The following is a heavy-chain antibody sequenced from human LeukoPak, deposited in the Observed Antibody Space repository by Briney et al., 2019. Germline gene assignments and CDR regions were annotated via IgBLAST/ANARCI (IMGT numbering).Heavy chain of an antibody. CDR1: GFTFSSYA. V-gene: IGHV3-23*01. CDR2: TRSSGGST. CDR3: AKGYTYYYDSSGYSPNFDY. J-gene: IGHJ4*02. D-gene: IGHD3-22*01. Sequence: GGSLRLSCAASGFTFSSYAMSCVRQAPGKGLQWVSGTRSSGGSTYYADSVKGRFTISRDNSKNTLYLQMNSLRAEDTAVYYCAKGYTYYYDSSGYSPNFDYWGQGTLVTVSS.